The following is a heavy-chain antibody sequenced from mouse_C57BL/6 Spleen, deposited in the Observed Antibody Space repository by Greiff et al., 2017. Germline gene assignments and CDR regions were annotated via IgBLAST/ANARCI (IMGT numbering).Heavy chain of an antibody. V-gene: IGHV5-17*01. CDR1: GFTFSDYG. CDR3: ARPAYDGFFDY. D-gene: IGHD2-3*01. Sequence: EVKVVESGGGLVKPGGSLKLSCAASGFTFSDYGMHWVRQAPEKGLEWVAYISSGSSTIYYADTVKGRFTISRDNANNTLFLQMTSLRSEDTAMYYCARPAYDGFFDYWGQGTTLTVSS. J-gene: IGHJ2*01. CDR2: ISSGSSTI.